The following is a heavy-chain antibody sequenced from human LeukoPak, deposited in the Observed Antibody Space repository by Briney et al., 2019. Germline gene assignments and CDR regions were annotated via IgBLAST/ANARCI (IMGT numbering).Heavy chain of an antibody. V-gene: IGHV4-4*07. Sequence: PSETLSLTCTVSGGSISSYYWSWIRQPAGKGLEWIGRIYTSGSTNYNPSLKSRVTMSVDKSKNQFSLKLSSVTAADTAVYYCAREVYDSSGNAFDIWGQGTMVTVSS. J-gene: IGHJ3*02. CDR1: GGSISSYY. D-gene: IGHD3-22*01. CDR3: AREVYDSSGNAFDI. CDR2: IYTSGST.